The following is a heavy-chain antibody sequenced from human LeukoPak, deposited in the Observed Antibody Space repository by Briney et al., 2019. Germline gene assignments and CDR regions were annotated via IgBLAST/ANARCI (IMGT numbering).Heavy chain of an antibody. J-gene: IGHJ4*02. D-gene: IGHD6-19*01. CDR2: INYSGTT. CDR3: ARGGKWLYYFDY. Sequence: SETLSLTCTVSGGSISNYYWSWIRQPPGKGLEWIGYINYSGTTNYNPSLKSRVTMSVDTSKSQFSLKLTSVTAADTAVYYCARGGKWLYYFDYWGQGTLVTVSS. V-gene: IGHV4-59*08. CDR1: GGSISNYY.